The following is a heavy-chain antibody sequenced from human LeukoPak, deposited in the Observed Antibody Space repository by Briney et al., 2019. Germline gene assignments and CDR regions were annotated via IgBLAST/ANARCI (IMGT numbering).Heavy chain of an antibody. V-gene: IGHV3-33*01. CDR2: ICYDGSNK. D-gene: IGHD3-3*01. J-gene: IGHJ4*02. Sequence: GGSLRLSCAASGFTFSSYGMHWVRQAPGKGLEWVAVICYDGSNKYYADSVKGRFTISRDNSKNTLYLQMNSLRAEDTAVYYCARDQGYYDFWSGPFDYWGQGTLVTVSS. CDR1: GFTFSSYG. CDR3: ARDQGYYDFWSGPFDY.